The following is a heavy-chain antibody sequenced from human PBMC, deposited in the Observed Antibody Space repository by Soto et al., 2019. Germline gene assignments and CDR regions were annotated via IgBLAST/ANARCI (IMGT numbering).Heavy chain of an antibody. CDR1: GFTFSTYW. D-gene: IGHD3-16*01. CDR2: IKQDGSET. Sequence: EVQLVESGGGLVQPGGSLRLSCAASGFTFSTYWMSWVRQAPGKGLEWVANIKQDGSETYYVDSVKGRFTISRDNAQNSLYLQMNSLRAEDTAVYYCERGDGGDLWGRGTLVTVSS. V-gene: IGHV3-7*01. J-gene: IGHJ2*01. CDR3: ERGDGGDL.